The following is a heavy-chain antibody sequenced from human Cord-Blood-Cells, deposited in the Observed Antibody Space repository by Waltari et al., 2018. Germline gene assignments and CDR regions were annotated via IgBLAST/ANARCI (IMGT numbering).Heavy chain of an antibody. CDR2: IIPIFGTA. CDR1: GGTFSSYA. D-gene: IGHD5-12*01. J-gene: IGHJ4*02. V-gene: IGHV1-69*01. Sequence: QVQLVQSGAEVKNPGSSVKVSCKASGGTFSSYAISWVRQAPGQGLEWMGGIIPIFGTANYAQKFQGRVTITADESTSTAYMELSSLRSEDTAVYYCAGSGYSGYDEYYFDYWGQGTLVTVSS. CDR3: AGSGYSGYDEYYFDY.